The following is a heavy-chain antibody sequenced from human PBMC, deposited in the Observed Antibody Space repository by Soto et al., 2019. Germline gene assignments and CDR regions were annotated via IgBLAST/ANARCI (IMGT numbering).Heavy chain of an antibody. V-gene: IGHV4-61*01. CDR3: ARSYDFWSGSTNYFDY. Sequence: SETLSLTCTVSGGSVSSGSYYWSWIRQPPGKGLEWIGYTYYSGSTNYNPSLKSRVTISVDTSKNQFSLKLSSVTAADTAVYYCARSYDFWSGSTNYFDYWGQGALVTVSS. J-gene: IGHJ4*02. D-gene: IGHD3-3*01. CDR2: TYYSGST. CDR1: GGSVSSGSYY.